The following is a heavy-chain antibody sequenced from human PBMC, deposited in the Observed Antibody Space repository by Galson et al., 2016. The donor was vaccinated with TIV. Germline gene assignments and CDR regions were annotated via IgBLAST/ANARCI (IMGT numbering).Heavy chain of an antibody. V-gene: IGHV3-33*01. D-gene: IGHD6-19*01. CDR2: IWYDGSKE. CDR3: ARGSGWGYFDS. CDR1: GFSFSTYG. J-gene: IGHJ4*01. Sequence: SLRLSCAASGFSFSTYGMHWVRQAPGKGLEWVANIWYDGSKEYYDESVKGRFSISRDNPNKILFLQMNSLTVEDTAVYYCARGSGWGYFDSGGLGTLVTVSS.